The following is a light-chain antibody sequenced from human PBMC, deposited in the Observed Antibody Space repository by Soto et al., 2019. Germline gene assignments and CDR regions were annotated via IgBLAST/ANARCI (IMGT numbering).Light chain of an antibody. Sequence: QSALTQSPSASGSPGQSVTISCTGTSSDVGTSNLVSWYQQHPGKAPKVMIYEGTKRPSGVSDRFSGSKSGNTASLTVSGLQAEDEADYYCSSYAGSSPYVFGTGTKLTVL. CDR3: SSYAGSSPYV. J-gene: IGLJ1*01. CDR1: SSDVGTSNL. V-gene: IGLV2-23*01. CDR2: EGT.